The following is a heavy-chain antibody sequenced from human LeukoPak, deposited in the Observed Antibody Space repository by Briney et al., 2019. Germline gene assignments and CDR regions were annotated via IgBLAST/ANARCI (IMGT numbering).Heavy chain of an antibody. D-gene: IGHD6-19*01. CDR2: INPNSGGT. J-gene: IGHJ3*02. V-gene: IGHV1-2*02. CDR3: ARDIVSSGWSNDAFDI. Sequence: GASVKVSCKASGYTFTGYYMHWVRQAPGQGLEWMGWINPNSGGTNYAQKFQGRVTMTRDTSISTAYMELSRLRSEDTAVYYCARDIVSSGWSNDAFDIWGQGTMVTVSS. CDR1: GYTFTGYY.